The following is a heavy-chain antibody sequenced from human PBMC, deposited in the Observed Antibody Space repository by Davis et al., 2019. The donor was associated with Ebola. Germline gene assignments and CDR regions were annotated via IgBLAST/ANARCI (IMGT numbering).Heavy chain of an antibody. CDR2: ISYDGSNK. V-gene: IGHV3-30-3*01. CDR1: GFTFSSYA. Sequence: GESLKISCAASGFTFSSYAMHWVRQAPGKGLEWVAVISYDGSNKYYADSVKGRFTISRDNSKNTLYLQMNSLRAEDTAVYYCAKDAGLYSGYDFFDYWGQGTLVTVSS. CDR3: AKDAGLYSGYDFFDY. J-gene: IGHJ4*02. D-gene: IGHD5-12*01.